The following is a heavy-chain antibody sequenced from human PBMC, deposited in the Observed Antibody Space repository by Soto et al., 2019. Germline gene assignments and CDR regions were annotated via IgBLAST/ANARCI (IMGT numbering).Heavy chain of an antibody. D-gene: IGHD6-19*01. V-gene: IGHV3-23*01. Sequence: GGSLRLSCAASGFTFSSYAMSWVRQAPGKGLEWVSAISGSGGSTYYADSVKGRLTISRDNSKNTLYLQMNSLRAEDTAVYYCAKGFHSSGWFPGYFDYWGQGTLVTVSS. CDR2: ISGSGGST. CDR3: AKGFHSSGWFPGYFDY. CDR1: GFTFSSYA. J-gene: IGHJ4*02.